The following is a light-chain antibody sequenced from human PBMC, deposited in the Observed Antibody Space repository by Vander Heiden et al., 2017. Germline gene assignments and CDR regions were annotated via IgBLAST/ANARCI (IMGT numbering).Light chain of an antibody. V-gene: IGKV3-11*01. CDR3: QHRSSWPLT. CDR2: DAS. Sequence: PANLSWSPGERATLSCRASQSVSSYLVWYQQKPGQAPSLLIYDASNRATGIPARFSGSGSGTDFTLTISSLEPEDFAVYYCQHRSSWPLTFGGGTKVEIK. CDR1: QSVSSY. J-gene: IGKJ4*01.